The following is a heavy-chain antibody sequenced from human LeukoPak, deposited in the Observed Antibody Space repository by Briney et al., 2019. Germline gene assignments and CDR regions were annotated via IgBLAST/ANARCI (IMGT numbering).Heavy chain of an antibody. CDR1: GGSISSGGYS. CDR2: IYHSGST. D-gene: IGHD3-9*01. Sequence: PSETLSLTCAVSGGSISSGGYSWSWIRQPPGKGLEWIGYIYHSGSTYYNPSLKSRVTISVDRSKNQFSLKLSSVTAADTAVYYCARAHQVLRYFDWYQGDAFDIWGQGTMVTVSS. CDR3: ARAHQVLRYFDWYQGDAFDI. V-gene: IGHV4-30-2*01. J-gene: IGHJ3*02.